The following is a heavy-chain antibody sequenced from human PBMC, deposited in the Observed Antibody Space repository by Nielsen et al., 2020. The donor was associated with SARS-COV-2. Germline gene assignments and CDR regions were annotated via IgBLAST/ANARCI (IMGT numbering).Heavy chain of an antibody. Sequence: SETLSLTCAVSGGSISSSNWWSWVRQPPGTGLEWIGAIYHSGSTNYNPSLKSRVTISVDKSKNQFSLKLSSVTAADTAVYYCARDITIFGVVIGFDYWGQGTLVTVSS. V-gene: IGHV4-4*02. CDR1: GGSISSSNW. CDR2: IYHSGST. CDR3: ARDITIFGVVIGFDY. J-gene: IGHJ4*02. D-gene: IGHD3-3*01.